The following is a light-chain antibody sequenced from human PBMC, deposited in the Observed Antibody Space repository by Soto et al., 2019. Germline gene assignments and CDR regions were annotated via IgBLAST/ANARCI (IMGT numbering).Light chain of an antibody. V-gene: IGLV4-69*01. Sequence: QSVLTQSPSASASLGASVKLTCTLSSGHSHYAIAWHQQQPEKGPRYLMKLNNDGSHSKGDGIPDRFSGSSSGAERYLTISSLQSLDEADYFCQTWGTGSVVFGGGTKLTVL. CDR1: SGHSHYA. CDR3: QTWGTGSVV. J-gene: IGLJ2*01. CDR2: LNNDGSH.